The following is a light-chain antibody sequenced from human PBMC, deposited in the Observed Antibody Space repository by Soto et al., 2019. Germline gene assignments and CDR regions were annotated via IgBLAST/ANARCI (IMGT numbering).Light chain of an antibody. CDR2: GAS. CDR1: QGINEY. CDR3: QKYVSDPFT. J-gene: IGKJ3*01. Sequence: DIQLTQSPSSLSASVGDTVTVTCRASQGINEYLAWYQQKPGKVPHLLIYGASTSQLGVPPRFSGSGSGTDFTLTMSSLQPEDVATYYCQKYVSDPFTFGPGSKVDIK. V-gene: IGKV1-27*01.